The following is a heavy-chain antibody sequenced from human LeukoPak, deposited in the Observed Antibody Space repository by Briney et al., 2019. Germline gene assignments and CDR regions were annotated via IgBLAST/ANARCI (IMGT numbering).Heavy chain of an antibody. CDR2: IRYDASNE. Sequence: GRSLRLSCAASGFTFSSYGMHWVRQAPGKGLEWVAFIRYDASNEYYADSVKGRFTISRDNSNNTVYLQMSTLGVEDTAMYYCAPTTYHPTYFDYWGQGTLVTVSS. CDR1: GFTFSSYG. D-gene: IGHD4-17*01. J-gene: IGHJ4*02. CDR3: APTTYHPTYFDY. V-gene: IGHV3-30*02.